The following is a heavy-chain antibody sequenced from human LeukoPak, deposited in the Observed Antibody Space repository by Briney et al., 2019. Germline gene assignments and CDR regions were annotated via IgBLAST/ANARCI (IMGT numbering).Heavy chain of an antibody. CDR1: AITLSDYG. D-gene: IGHD3-10*01. Sequence: GRSLRLSWSVSAITLSDYGMSWVRQAPGKELEWVAGISDSGGSTNYADYVMCRFTISRDNPKNTLYMQMNSLRAEDTAVYFCAKRGIVIRAVIIVGFHKEAYYFDYWGQGALVTVSS. CDR2: ISDSGGST. V-gene: IGHV3-23*01. CDR3: AKRGIVIRAVIIVGFHKEAYYFDY. J-gene: IGHJ4*02.